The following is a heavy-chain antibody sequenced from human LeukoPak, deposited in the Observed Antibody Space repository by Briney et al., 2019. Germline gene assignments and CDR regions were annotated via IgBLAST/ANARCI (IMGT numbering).Heavy chain of an antibody. V-gene: IGHV4-59*01. Sequence: SSETLSLTCTVSGGSISSYYWSWIRQPPGKGLEWIGYIYYSGSTNYNPSLKSRVTISVDTSKNQFSLKLSSVTAADTAVYYCARESYVSRSYDYYYYYMDVWGKGTTVTVSS. J-gene: IGHJ6*03. D-gene: IGHD3-10*01. CDR2: IYYSGST. CDR1: GGSISSYY. CDR3: ARESYVSRSYDYYYYYMDV.